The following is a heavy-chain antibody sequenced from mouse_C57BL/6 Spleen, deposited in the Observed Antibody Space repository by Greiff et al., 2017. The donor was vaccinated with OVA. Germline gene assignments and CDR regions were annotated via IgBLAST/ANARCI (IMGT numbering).Heavy chain of an antibody. V-gene: IGHV1-72*01. CDR2: IDPNSGGT. CDR3: ARWGIRGYAMDY. J-gene: IGHJ4*01. Sequence: VQLQQPGAELVKPGASVKLSCKASGYTFTSYWMHWVKQRPGRGLEWIGWIDPNSGGTKYNEKFKSKATLTVDKPSSTAYMQLSSLTSDDSAVYYCARWGIRGYAMDYWGQGTSVTVSS. CDR1: GYTFTSYW.